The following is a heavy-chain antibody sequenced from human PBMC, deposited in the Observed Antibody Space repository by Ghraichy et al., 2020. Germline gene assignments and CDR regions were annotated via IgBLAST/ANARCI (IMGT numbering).Heavy chain of an antibody. J-gene: IGHJ4*02. CDR1: GFTFSSYA. V-gene: IGHV3-23*01. CDR2: ISGSGGST. CDR3: ATQYQLLTHYFDY. Sequence: GGSLRLSCAASGFTFSSYAMSWVRQAPGKGLEWVSAISGSGGSTYYADSVKGRFTISRDNSKNTLYLQMNSLRAEDTAVYYCATQYQLLTHYFDYWGQGTLVTVSS. D-gene: IGHD2-2*01.